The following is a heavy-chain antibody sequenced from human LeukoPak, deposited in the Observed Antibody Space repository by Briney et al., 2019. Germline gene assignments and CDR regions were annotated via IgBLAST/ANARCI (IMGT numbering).Heavy chain of an antibody. V-gene: IGHV3-21*01. CDR2: ISSSSSYI. CDR3: ARNIAAAGKGYYFDY. CDR1: GFTFSGYS. Sequence: GGSLRLSCAASGFTFSGYSINWVRQAPGKGLEWVSSISSSSSYIYYADSVKGRFTISRDNAKNSLYLQMNSLRAEDTAVYYCARNIAAAGKGYYFDYWGQGTLVTVSS. J-gene: IGHJ4*02. D-gene: IGHD6-13*01.